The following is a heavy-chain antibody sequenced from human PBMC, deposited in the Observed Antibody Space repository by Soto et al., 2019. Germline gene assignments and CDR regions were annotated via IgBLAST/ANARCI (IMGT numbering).Heavy chain of an antibody. D-gene: IGHD3-22*01. J-gene: IGHJ5*02. V-gene: IGHV3-33*01. Sequence: PGGSLRISCAASGFTFSSYGMHWVRQAPGTGLERVAVIWYDGSNKYYADSVKGRFTISRDNSKSTLYLQMNSLRAEDTAVYYCARDRMDYYDSSGYLTGPWFDPWGQGTLVTVSS. CDR3: ARDRMDYYDSSGYLTGPWFDP. CDR1: GFTFSSYG. CDR2: IWYDGSNK.